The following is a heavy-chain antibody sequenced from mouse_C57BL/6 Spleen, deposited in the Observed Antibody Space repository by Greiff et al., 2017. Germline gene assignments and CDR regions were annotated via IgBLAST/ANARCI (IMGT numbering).Heavy chain of an antibody. Sequence: VQLQQSGAELVRPGTSVKLSCKASGYTFTSYWMHWVKQRPGQGLEWIGVIDPSDSYTNYNQKFKGKATLTVDTSSSTAYMQLSSLTSEDSAVYYCARANYYYGSSYFDYWGQGTSLTVSS. J-gene: IGHJ2*02. CDR3: ARANYYYGSSYFDY. D-gene: IGHD1-1*01. CDR1: GYTFTSYW. CDR2: IDPSDSYT. V-gene: IGHV1-59*01.